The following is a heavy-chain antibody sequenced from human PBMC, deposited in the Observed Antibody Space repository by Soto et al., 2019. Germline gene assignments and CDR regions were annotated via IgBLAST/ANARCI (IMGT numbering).Heavy chain of an antibody. J-gene: IGHJ6*03. Sequence: EVQLVESGGGLVQPGRSLRLSCAASGFTFDDYAMHWVRQAPGKGLEWVSGISWNSGSIGYADCVKGRFTISRDNAKNSLYLQMNSLRAEDTALYYCAKDRGDYYYMDVWGKGTTVTVSS. D-gene: IGHD3-16*01. CDR2: ISWNSGSI. CDR1: GFTFDDYA. V-gene: IGHV3-9*01. CDR3: AKDRGDYYYMDV.